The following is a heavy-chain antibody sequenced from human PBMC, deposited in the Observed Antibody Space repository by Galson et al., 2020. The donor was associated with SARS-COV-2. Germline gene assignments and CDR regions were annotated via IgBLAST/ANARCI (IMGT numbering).Heavy chain of an antibody. CDR1: GFTFSSYA. V-gene: IGHV3-23*01. CDR2: ISGSGGST. J-gene: IGHJ5*02. CDR3: AKASDSSVYYLVDGFDP. Sequence: GGSLRLSCAASGFTFSSYAMSWVRQAPGKGLEWVSAISGSGGSTYYADSVKGRFTISRDNSKNTLYLQMNSPRAEATAVYYCAKASDSSVYYLVDGFDPWGQGTLVTVSS. D-gene: IGHD3-22*01.